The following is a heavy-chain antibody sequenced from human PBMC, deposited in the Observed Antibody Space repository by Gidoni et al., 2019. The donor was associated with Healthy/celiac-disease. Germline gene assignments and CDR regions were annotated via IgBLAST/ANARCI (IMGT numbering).Heavy chain of an antibody. Sequence: QVQLQQWGAGLLKPSETLSLTCAVYGGSFSGYYWSWIRQPPGKGLEWIGEINHSGSTNYNPSLKSRVTISVDTSKNQFSLKLSSVTAADTAVYYCARFSILTGLTPDYYGMDVWGQGTTVTVSS. CDR1: GGSFSGYY. CDR3: ARFSILTGLTPDYYGMDV. J-gene: IGHJ6*02. D-gene: IGHD3-9*01. CDR2: INHSGST. V-gene: IGHV4-34*01.